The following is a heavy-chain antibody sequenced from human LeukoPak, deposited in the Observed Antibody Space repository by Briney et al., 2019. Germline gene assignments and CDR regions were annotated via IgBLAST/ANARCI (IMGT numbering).Heavy chain of an antibody. D-gene: IGHD3-3*01. J-gene: IGHJ4*02. CDR3: ARDQYDTWSRRGNFDS. Sequence: GGSLRLSCAASGFTFSSHWMSWARQAPGKGLEWVANIKRDGSQTYYADSVKGRFTISRDDAEKSLYLQMNSLRVEDTAVFYCARDQYDTWSRRGNFDSWGQGTLVIVSS. V-gene: IGHV3-7*03. CDR1: GFTFSSHW. CDR2: IKRDGSQT.